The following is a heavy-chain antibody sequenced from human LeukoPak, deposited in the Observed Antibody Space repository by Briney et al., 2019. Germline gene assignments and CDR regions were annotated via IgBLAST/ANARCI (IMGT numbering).Heavy chain of an antibody. D-gene: IGHD2-8*01. CDR1: GFTFSSYG. V-gene: IGHV3-30*18. CDR2: ISYDGSKT. CDR3: AKVGDTSMVKPYWYFDL. J-gene: IGHJ2*01. Sequence: GRSLRLSCAASGFTFSSYGMHWVRQAPGEGLEWVALISYDGSKTYYTDSVKGRFTISRDDSKNTLVLQMNSLRAEDTAVYYCAKVGDTSMVKPYWYFDLWGRGTLVTVSS.